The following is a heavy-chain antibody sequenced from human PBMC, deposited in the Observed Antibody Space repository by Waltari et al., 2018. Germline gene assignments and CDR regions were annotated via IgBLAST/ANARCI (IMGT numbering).Heavy chain of an antibody. CDR2: INPNSGGT. V-gene: IGHV1-2*06. D-gene: IGHD3-10*01. CDR1: GYTFTSYG. Sequence: QVQLVQSGAEVKKPGASVKVSCKASGYTFTSYGISWVRQAPGQGLEWMGRINPNSGGTNYAQKFQGRVTMTRDTSISTAYMELSRLRSDDTAVYYCAILITMVRGVGMYYFDYWGQGTLVTVSS. J-gene: IGHJ4*02. CDR3: AILITMVRGVGMYYFDY.